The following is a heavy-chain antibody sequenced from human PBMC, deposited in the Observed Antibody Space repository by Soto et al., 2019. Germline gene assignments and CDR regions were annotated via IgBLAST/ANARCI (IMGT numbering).Heavy chain of an antibody. V-gene: IGHV3-30*18. CDR2: ISYDGSNK. D-gene: IGHD5-18*01. CDR3: AKEFLYIYGVDQYYYGMDV. J-gene: IGHJ6*02. Sequence: QVQLVESGGGVVQPGRSLRLSCAASGFTFSSYGMHWVRQAPGKGLEWVAVISYDGSNKYYADSVKGRFTVSRDNSKNTLYLQMNSLRAEDTAMYYCAKEFLYIYGVDQYYYGMDVWGQGTTVTVSS. CDR1: GFTFSSYG.